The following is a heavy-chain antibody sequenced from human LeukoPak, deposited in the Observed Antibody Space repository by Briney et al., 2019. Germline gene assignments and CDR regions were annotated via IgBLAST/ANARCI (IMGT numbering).Heavy chain of an antibody. CDR2: INHSGST. Sequence: SETLSLTCAVYGGSFSGYYWSWIRQPPGKGLEWIGEINHSGSTNYNPSLKSRVTISVDTSKNQFSLKLSSVTAADTAVYYCARHATTAIFGVVIIDYWGQGTLVTVSS. CDR3: ARHATTAIFGVVIIDY. D-gene: IGHD3-3*01. V-gene: IGHV4-34*01. J-gene: IGHJ4*02. CDR1: GGSFSGYY.